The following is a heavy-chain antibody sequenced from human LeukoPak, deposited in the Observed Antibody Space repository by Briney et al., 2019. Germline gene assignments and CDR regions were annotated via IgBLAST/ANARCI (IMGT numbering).Heavy chain of an antibody. CDR3: AGTLQYYYGSGSPSGWFDP. J-gene: IGHJ5*02. CDR2: IYYSGST. D-gene: IGHD3-10*01. CDR1: GGSISSYY. V-gene: IGHV4-59*08. Sequence: SETLSLTCTVSGGSISSYYWSWIRQPPGKGLEWIGYIYYSGSTNYNPSLKSRVTISVDTSKNQFSLKLSSVTAADTAVYYCAGTLQYYYGSGSPSGWFDPWGQGTLVTVSS.